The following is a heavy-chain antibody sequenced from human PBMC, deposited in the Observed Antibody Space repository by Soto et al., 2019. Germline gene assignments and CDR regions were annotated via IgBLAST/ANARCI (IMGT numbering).Heavy chain of an antibody. CDR2: VFYTGFT. CDR3: ATSQKGYNWNYFDH. D-gene: IGHD1-20*01. CDR1: VASISGSYYY. Sequence: SETLSLTCAVSVASISGSYYYWAWLRQSPGKGPEWIGSVFYTGFTSYNPSLESRVSVSVDTSKSQFSLKLSAVTAADTAVYYCATSQKGYNWNYFDHWGRGALVTVSS. J-gene: IGHJ4*02. V-gene: IGHV4-39*01.